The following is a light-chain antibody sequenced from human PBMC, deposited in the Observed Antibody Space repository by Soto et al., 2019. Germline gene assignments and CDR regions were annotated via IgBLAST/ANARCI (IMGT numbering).Light chain of an antibody. Sequence: EIVMTQSPSTLSVSPGERATITCRASQSVNSNLAWYQQKPGQAPRLLIYGASTRATGIPARLSGSGAGTEVTLTISSLQSEDFAVYYCQQYNNCPPLTFGGGTKVEIK. CDR1: QSVNSN. V-gene: IGKV3-15*01. J-gene: IGKJ4*01. CDR3: QQYNNCPPLT. CDR2: GAS.